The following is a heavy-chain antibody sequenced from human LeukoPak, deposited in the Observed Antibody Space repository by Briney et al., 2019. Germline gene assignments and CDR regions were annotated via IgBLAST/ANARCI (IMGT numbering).Heavy chain of an antibody. D-gene: IGHD3-22*01. CDR3: ARSWSSGYYALYYFDY. J-gene: IGHJ4*02. V-gene: IGHV1-8*01. Sequence: AASVKVSCKASGYTFTSYDINWVRPATGQGLEWMGWMNSNRGNTGYAQKFQGRVTMTRNTSISTAYMELSSLRSEDTAVYYCARSWSSGYYALYYFDYWGQGTLVTVSS. CDR1: GYTFTSYD. CDR2: MNSNRGNT.